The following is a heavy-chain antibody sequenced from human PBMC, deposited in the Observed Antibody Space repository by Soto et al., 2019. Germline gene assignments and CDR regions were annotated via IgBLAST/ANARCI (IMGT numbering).Heavy chain of an antibody. Sequence: EVHLVESGGGLVQPGGSLRLSCAGSGFSFSDYYIDWVRQAPGKGLEWVSRSRDKGNSYSTDYAAAVKGRFTVSRDTSKNSVYLQMNSLKADGTALYYCARSIPGTTSFESWGQGARVTVSS. V-gene: IGHV3-72*01. CDR2: SRDKGNSYST. D-gene: IGHD1-7*01. J-gene: IGHJ4*02. CDR3: ARSIPGTTSFES. CDR1: GFSFSDYY.